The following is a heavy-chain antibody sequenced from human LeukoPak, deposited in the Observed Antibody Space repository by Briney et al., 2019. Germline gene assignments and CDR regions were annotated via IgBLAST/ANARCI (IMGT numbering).Heavy chain of an antibody. D-gene: IGHD3-3*01. J-gene: IGHJ5*02. Sequence: SETLSLTCTVSGGSISSYYWSWIRQPPGKGLEWIGYIYYSGSTNYNPSLKSRVTISVDTSKNQFSLKLNSVTAADTAMYYCARHAYYDFVTGLFDPWGQGTLVTVSS. CDR3: ARHAYYDFVTGLFDP. V-gene: IGHV4-59*08. CDR1: GGSISSYY. CDR2: IYYSGST.